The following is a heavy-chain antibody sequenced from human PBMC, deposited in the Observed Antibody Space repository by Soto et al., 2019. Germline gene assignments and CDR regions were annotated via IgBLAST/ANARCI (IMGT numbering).Heavy chain of an antibody. CDR1: GGSISSGGYS. CDR2: IYHSGST. J-gene: IGHJ5*02. Sequence: QLQLQESGSGLVKPSQTLSLTCAVSGGSISSGGYSWSWIRQPPGKGLEWIGYIYHSGSTYYNPSPXRXXTISVDRSKNQFFLKLSSVTAADTAVYYCARVPGPWGQGTLVTVSS. V-gene: IGHV4-30-2*01. CDR3: ARVPGP.